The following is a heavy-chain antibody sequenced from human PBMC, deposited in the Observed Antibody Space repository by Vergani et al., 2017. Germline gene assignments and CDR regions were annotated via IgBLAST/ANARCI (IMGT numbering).Heavy chain of an antibody. CDR2: INPSGGST. D-gene: IGHD6-6*01. Sequence: QVQLQESGPGLVKPSETLSLTCTVSGGSISSYYWSWIRQPPGKGLEWMGIINPSGGSTSYAQKFQGRVTMTRDTSTSTVYMELSSLRSEDTAVYYCARDGEGEEQLARPDNWFDPGGQGTLVTVSS. CDR3: ARDGEGEEQLARPDNWFDP. V-gene: IGHV1-46*01. CDR1: GGSISSYY. J-gene: IGHJ5*02.